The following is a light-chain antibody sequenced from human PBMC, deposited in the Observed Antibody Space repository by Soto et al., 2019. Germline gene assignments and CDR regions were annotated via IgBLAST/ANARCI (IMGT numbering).Light chain of an antibody. V-gene: IGKV3-11*01. Sequence: EIVLPQSPATLSFSPGERATLSCRASQSVSSYLAWYQQKPGQAPRLLIYDASNRATGIPARFSGSGSGTDFTLTISSLEPEDFAVYYCQQRSNWPWTFGQGTKVDI. CDR2: DAS. CDR3: QQRSNWPWT. J-gene: IGKJ1*01. CDR1: QSVSSY.